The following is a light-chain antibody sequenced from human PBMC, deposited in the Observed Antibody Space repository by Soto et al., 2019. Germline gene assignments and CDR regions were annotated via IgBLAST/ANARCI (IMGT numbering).Light chain of an antibody. CDR1: SSDIGSYNL. J-gene: IGLJ2*01. V-gene: IGLV2-23*01. CDR2: EAT. Sequence: QSVLTQPASVSGSPGQSITISCSGTSSDIGSYNLVSWYQQHPGKAPQLMIYEATKRASGVSNRFSGSKSGNTASLTISGLQTEDEADYYCCSYVGTNTLVFGGGTKVTVL. CDR3: CSYVGTNTLV.